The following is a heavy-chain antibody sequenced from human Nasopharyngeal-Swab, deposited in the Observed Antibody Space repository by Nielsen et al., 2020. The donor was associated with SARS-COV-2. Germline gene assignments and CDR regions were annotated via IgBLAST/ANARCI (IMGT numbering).Heavy chain of an antibody. J-gene: IGHJ6*02. CDR1: GGSFSGYY. CDR2: ISHSGST. D-gene: IGHD2-2*01. Sequence: SETLSLTCAVYGGSFSGYYWSWIRQPPGKGLEWIGEISHSGSTNYNPSLKSRVTISVDTSKNQFSLKLSSVTAADTAVYYCARTDIVVVPAATTPRKDGMDVWGQGTTVTVSS. CDR3: ARTDIVVVPAATTPRKDGMDV. V-gene: IGHV4-34*01.